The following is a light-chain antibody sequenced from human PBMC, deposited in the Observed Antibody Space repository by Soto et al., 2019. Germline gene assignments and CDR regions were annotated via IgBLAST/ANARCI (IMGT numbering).Light chain of an antibody. V-gene: IGKV1-27*01. CDR2: AAS. CDR3: QEYNSALRT. Sequence: IQMTQSPSSLSASVGDRVTITCRASQGISNHLAWYQHKPGKVPKLLIYAASTLQSGVPSRFSGSGSGTDFTLTISSLQPEDVATYYCQEYNSALRTFGQGTRWIS. J-gene: IGKJ1*01. CDR1: QGISNH.